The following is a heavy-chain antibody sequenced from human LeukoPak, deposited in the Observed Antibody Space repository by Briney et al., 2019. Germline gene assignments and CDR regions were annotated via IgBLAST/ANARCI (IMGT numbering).Heavy chain of an antibody. V-gene: IGHV3-7*01. CDR1: GFTFSSYW. J-gene: IGHJ4*02. CDR3: AREDYYDSSGYPQTRSG. CDR2: IKQDGSEK. Sequence: GGSLRLSCAASGFTFSSYWMSWVRQAPGKGLEWVANIKQDGSEKYYVDSVKGRFTISRDNAENSLYLQMNSLRAEDTAVYFCAREDYYDSSGYPQTRSGWGQGTLVTVSS. D-gene: IGHD3-22*01.